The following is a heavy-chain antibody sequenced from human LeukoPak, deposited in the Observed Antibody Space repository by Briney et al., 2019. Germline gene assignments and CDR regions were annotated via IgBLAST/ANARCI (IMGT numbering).Heavy chain of an antibody. J-gene: IGHJ4*02. CDR1: GFAFNTYA. CDR3: ARDKLGSGYSSDFDC. Sequence: GRSLRLSCAASGFAFNTYAMHWVRQAPGKGLEWVTLIWHDGSHKFYIDSVRGRFTISRDNSRNTVYLQMNGLRAEDTAVYYCARDKLGSGYSSDFDCWGQGTLVTVSS. V-gene: IGHV3-33*01. D-gene: IGHD6-19*01. CDR2: IWHDGSHK.